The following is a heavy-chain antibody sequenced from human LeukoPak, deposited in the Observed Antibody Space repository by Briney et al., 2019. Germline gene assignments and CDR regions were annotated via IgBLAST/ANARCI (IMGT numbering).Heavy chain of an antibody. J-gene: IGHJ5*02. CDR3: ARGDYYDGGGRNWFDP. V-gene: IGHV4-4*07. CDR2: IHTSGTT. CDR1: GGSMSHYY. Sequence: PSETLSLTCSVSGGSMSHYYWSSIRQPAGKGLEWIGRIHTSGTTYFNPSLKSRVTMSVDTSKNQFSLRLASMTAADTAVYFCARGDYYDGGGRNWFDPWGQGTLVTVSS. D-gene: IGHD3-16*01.